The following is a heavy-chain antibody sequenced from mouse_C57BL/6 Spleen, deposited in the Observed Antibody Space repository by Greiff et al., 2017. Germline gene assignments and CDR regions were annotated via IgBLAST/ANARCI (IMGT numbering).Heavy chain of an antibody. CDR3: ARGDYYGSNLDY. V-gene: IGHV1-76*01. Sequence: VQVVESGAELVRPGASVKLSCKASGYTFTDYYINWVKQRPGQGLEWIARIYPGSGNTYYNEKFKGKATLTAEKSSSTAYMQLSSLTSEDSAVYFCARGDYYGSNLDYWGQGTSLTVSS. J-gene: IGHJ2*02. CDR1: GYTFTDYY. CDR2: IYPGSGNT. D-gene: IGHD1-1*01.